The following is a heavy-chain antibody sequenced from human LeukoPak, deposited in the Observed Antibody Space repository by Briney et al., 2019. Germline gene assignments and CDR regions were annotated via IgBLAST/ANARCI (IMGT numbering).Heavy chain of an antibody. Sequence: GGSLRLSCAASGFTFSSYWMHWVRQAPGKGLVWVSRINSDGSSTSYADSVKGRFTISRDNAKNTLYLQMNSLRAEDTAVYYCAKVPVYDSTAGDGYWGQGALVTVSS. CDR1: GFTFSSYW. J-gene: IGHJ4*02. CDR3: AKVPVYDSTAGDGY. D-gene: IGHD3-22*01. V-gene: IGHV3-74*01. CDR2: INSDGSST.